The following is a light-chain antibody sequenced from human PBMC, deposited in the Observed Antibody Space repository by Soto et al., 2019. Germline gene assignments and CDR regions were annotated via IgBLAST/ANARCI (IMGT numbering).Light chain of an antibody. V-gene: IGKV1-5*01. J-gene: IGKJ1*01. CDR3: QKYLSALWT. CDR2: DAS. CDR1: QSISSW. Sequence: DIQMTQSPSTLSASVGDRVTITCRASQSISSWLAWYRQKPGKAPKLLIYDASSLESGVPSRFSGSGSGTDFTLTISSLQPEDVATYYCQKYLSALWTFGQGTKVDIK.